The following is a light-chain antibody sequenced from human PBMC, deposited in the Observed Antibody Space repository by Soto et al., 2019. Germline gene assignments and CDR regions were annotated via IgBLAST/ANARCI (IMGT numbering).Light chain of an antibody. CDR3: QQLNSYPPT. V-gene: IGKV1-9*01. CDR2: AAS. CDR1: QGISSY. Sequence: DIQFTQSPALLSASVGDRVTTTCRASQGISSYLAWYQQKPGKAPKLLIYAASTLQSGVPSRFSGSGSGTEFTLTISSLQPEDFATYYCQQLNSYPPTFGGGTKVDIK. J-gene: IGKJ4*01.